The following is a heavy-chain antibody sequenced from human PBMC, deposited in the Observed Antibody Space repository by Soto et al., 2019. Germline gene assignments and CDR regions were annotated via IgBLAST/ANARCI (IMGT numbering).Heavy chain of an antibody. CDR2: IYYSGST. V-gene: IGHV4-61*01. CDR3: ARDCVGVPAAIQGGMDV. CDR1: GGSVSSGSYY. J-gene: IGHJ6*02. D-gene: IGHD2-2*01. Sequence: KTSETLSLTCTVSGGSVSSGSYYWSWIRQPPGKGLEWIGYIYYSGSTNYNPSLKSRVTISVDTSKNQFSLKLSSVTAADTAVYYCARDCVGVPAAIQGGMDVWGQGTTVTVSS.